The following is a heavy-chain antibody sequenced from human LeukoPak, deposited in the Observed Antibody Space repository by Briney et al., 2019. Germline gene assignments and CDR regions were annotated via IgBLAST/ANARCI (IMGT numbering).Heavy chain of an antibody. CDR2: ISASGSST. CDR3: AKKYSSGWYPFDY. Sequence: PGGSLRLSCAASGFTFSTYAMSWVRQAPGKGLEWVSGISASGSSTYYADSVKGRFTISRDNSKNTLYLQMNSLRAEDTAVYYCAKKYSSGWYPFDYWGQGTLVTVSS. D-gene: IGHD6-19*01. V-gene: IGHV3-23*01. CDR1: GFTFSTYA. J-gene: IGHJ4*02.